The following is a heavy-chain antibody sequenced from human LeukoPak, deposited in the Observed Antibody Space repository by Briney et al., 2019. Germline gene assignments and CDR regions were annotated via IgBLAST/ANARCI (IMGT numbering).Heavy chain of an antibody. J-gene: IGHJ4*02. CDR2: FYYTGSGST. V-gene: IGHV4-39*01. Sequence: SETLSLTCTVSGASISTSSYYWGWIRQPPGKGLEWIGSFYYTGSGSTYYNPSLKNRVTISVDTPRSQFSVKLSPVTAADTAVYYCARLSFQSSSSSWGQGTLVTVSS. CDR3: ARLSFQSSSSS. CDR1: GASISTSSYY. D-gene: IGHD6-6*01.